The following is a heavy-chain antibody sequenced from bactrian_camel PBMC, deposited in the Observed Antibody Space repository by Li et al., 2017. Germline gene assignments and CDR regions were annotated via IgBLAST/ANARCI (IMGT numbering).Heavy chain of an antibody. V-gene: IGHV3S40*01. J-gene: IGHJ7*01. Sequence: DVQLVESGGGSVQAGGSLTLSCTVSGHTYLNYCMAWFRQAPGKEREGVAAIYTGGGSTYVADSVEGRFTISQDNAKNTVFLQMNSLKPEDAGTYYCAVAIRGMYGASWFCHNRDGIDYWGEGTQVTVS. CDR2: IYTGGGST. CDR1: GHTYLNYC. D-gene: IGHD3*01.